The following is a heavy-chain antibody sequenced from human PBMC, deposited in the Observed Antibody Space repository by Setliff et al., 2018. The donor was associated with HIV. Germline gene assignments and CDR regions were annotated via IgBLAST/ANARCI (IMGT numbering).Heavy chain of an antibody. Sequence: SETLSLTCSVSGGSISSLYWSWIRQPPGKGLEWIGSIHYSGTTNYNPSLKSRLTISIDTSKNQFSLKVRSVTAADTAVYYCATRAIVVIPDYWGQGTLVTVSS. CDR2: IHYSGTT. CDR1: GGSISSLY. J-gene: IGHJ4*02. CDR3: ATRAIVVIPDY. D-gene: IGHD3-22*01. V-gene: IGHV4-59*08.